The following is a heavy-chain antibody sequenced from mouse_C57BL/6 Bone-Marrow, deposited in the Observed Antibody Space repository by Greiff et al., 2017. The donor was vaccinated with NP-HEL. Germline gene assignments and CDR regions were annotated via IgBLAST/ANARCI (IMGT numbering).Heavy chain of an antibody. CDR2: INPNNGGT. CDR1: GYTFTDYY. CDR3: ARDGYYWYFDV. Sequence: EVQLKQSGPELVKPGASVKISCKASGYTFTDYYMNWVKQSHGKSLEWIGDINPNNGGTSYNQKFKGKATLTVDKSSSTAYMELRSLTSEDSAVYYCARDGYYWYFDVWGTGTTVTVSS. J-gene: IGHJ1*03. D-gene: IGHD2-3*01. V-gene: IGHV1-26*01.